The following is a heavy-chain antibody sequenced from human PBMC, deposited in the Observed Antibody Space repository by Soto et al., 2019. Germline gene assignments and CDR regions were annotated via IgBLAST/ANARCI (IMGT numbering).Heavy chain of an antibody. D-gene: IGHD3-9*01. V-gene: IGHV4-59*01. CDR1: GCSISSYY. CDR2: IYYSGST. Sequence: SETLSLTCTVSGCSISSYYWSWIWQTPGKGLEWIGYIYYSGSTNYNPSLKSRVTISVDTSKNQFSLKLSSVTAADTAVYYCAGRLRYFDWLLDRYYYYMDVWGKGTTVTVSS. J-gene: IGHJ6*03. CDR3: AGRLRYFDWLLDRYYYYMDV.